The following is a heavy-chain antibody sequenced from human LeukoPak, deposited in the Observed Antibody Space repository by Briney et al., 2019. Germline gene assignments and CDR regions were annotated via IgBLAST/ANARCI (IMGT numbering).Heavy chain of an antibody. J-gene: IGHJ4*02. CDR2: IKQDGSEK. V-gene: IGHV3-7*01. CDR1: GFTFSSYW. D-gene: IGHD6-19*01. CDR3: ASGSGWTFDY. Sequence: GGSLRLSCAASGFTFSSYWMSWVRQAPGKGLEWVANIKQDGSEKYYVDSVKGRFTISRDNAKKSLYLQMDNVRAEDTAVYYCASGSGWTFDYWGQGSLVTVSS.